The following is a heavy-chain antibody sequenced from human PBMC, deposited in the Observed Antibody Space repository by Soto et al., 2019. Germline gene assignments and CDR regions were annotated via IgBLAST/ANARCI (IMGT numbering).Heavy chain of an antibody. CDR3: ARRFSSSSFYFDY. CDR2: IDFTGAGT. V-gene: IGHV3-23*01. D-gene: IGHD6-6*01. CDR1: GFPFSSYA. Sequence: PGGSLRLSCAASGFPFSSYAMSWVRHAPDKGLEWVSAIDFTGAGTYYADSVKGRFTISRDNSKNTLYLQMSSLSAEDTAVYFCARRFSSSSFYFDYWGQGTPVTVSS. J-gene: IGHJ4*02.